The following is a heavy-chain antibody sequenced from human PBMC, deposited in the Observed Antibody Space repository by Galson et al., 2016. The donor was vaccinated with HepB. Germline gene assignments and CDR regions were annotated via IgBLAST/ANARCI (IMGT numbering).Heavy chain of an antibody. V-gene: IGHV4-39*07. J-gene: IGHJ4*02. D-gene: IGHD5-12*01. CDR3: AKVCMWLRRDYFDY. CDR2: VSYSGSS. CDR1: GGSIGNSSYY. Sequence: SETLSLTCNVSGGSIGNSSYYWGWIRQPPGKGLEWIGTVSYSGSSYYNPSLKSRVTISLDTSKSHFSLKLSSVTAADTAFYYCAKVCMWLRRDYFDYWGQGTLVTVSS.